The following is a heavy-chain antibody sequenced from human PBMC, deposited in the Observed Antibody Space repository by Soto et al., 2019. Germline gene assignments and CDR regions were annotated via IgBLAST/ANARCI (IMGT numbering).Heavy chain of an antibody. CDR3: ARDRADGDYFDGRYYFDY. J-gene: IGHJ4*02. D-gene: IGHD4-17*01. V-gene: IGHV1-69*08. CDR1: GGTFSSYT. CDR2: IIPILGIA. Sequence: VQLVQSGAEVKKPGSSVKVSCKASGGTFSSYTISWVRQAPGQGLEWMGRIIPILGIANYAQKFQGRVTITADKSTSTAYMELSSLRSEDTAVYYCARDRADGDYFDGRYYFDYWGQGTLVTVSS.